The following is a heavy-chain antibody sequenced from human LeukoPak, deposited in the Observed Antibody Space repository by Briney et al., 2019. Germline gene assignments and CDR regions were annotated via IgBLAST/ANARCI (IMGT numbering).Heavy chain of an antibody. J-gene: IGHJ4*02. CDR3: ARDGPSVMVEFDY. Sequence: ASVKVSCKTSGYTFTGIGSYLYWVRQAPGQGLEWLGWIHPNSGNTKSAQKFQGRVTMTRDTSISTAYMELSSLRSDDTAVYYCARDGPSVMVEFDYWGQGTLVTVSS. CDR1: GYTFTGIGSY. CDR2: IHPNSGNT. D-gene: IGHD5-18*01. V-gene: IGHV1-2*02.